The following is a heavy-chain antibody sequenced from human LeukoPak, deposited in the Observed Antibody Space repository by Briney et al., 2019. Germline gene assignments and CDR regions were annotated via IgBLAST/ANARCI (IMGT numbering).Heavy chain of an antibody. CDR1: GYTFTGYY. CDR3: ARLATSIAAAGYWYFDL. V-gene: IGHV1-2*02. J-gene: IGHJ2*01. Sequence: ASVKVSCKASGYTFTGYYMHWVRQAPGQGLEWMGWINPNSGGTNYAQKFQGRVTMTRDTSISTAYMEVSRLRSDDTAVYYCARLATSIAAAGYWYFDLWGRGTLVTVSS. CDR2: INPNSGGT. D-gene: IGHD6-13*01.